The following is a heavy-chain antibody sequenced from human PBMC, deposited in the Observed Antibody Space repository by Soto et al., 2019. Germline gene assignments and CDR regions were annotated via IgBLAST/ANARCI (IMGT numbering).Heavy chain of an antibody. CDR3: ARKIDVPTGMLDH. CDR2: IAGKT. J-gene: IGHJ4*02. D-gene: IGHD1-1*01. Sequence: GGSLRLSCAPSGFTLSNSVMSWVRQAPGKGLEWVSTIAGKTYYSDSVKSRFTISRDNSQSTLYLQLNSLRAEDTAVYYCARKIDVPTGMLDHWGQGTLVTVSS. CDR1: GFTLSNSV. V-gene: IGHV3-23*01.